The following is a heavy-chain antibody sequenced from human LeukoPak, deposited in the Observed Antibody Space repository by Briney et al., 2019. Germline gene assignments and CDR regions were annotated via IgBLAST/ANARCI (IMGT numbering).Heavy chain of an antibody. V-gene: IGHV4-39*01. Sequence: SETLSPTCTVSGDSISSSNSYWGWIRQPPGKGLEWIGSIYYSGITYHNPSLKSRVTISVDTSNNQFFLKISSVTAADTALYFCARHQEGMVRGVLYYMDVWGKGTTVIISS. J-gene: IGHJ6*03. D-gene: IGHD3-10*01. CDR3: ARHQEGMVRGVLYYMDV. CDR2: IYYSGIT. CDR1: GDSISSSNSY.